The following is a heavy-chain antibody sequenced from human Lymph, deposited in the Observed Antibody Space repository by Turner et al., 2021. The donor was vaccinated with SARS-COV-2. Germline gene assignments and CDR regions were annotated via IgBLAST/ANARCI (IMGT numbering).Heavy chain of an antibody. D-gene: IGHD1-26*01. J-gene: IGHJ3*02. V-gene: IGHV3-30*04. Sequence: HLLPPGAAVIPPATPLRLPCPAPGFTFSPYATHRGRQAQGKGLEWVAVVSYDGFNKYYSDSVKGQFTISRDNSKNTLYLQMSSLRAEDTAVYYCARGSGSYLSAFDIWGQGTMVTVSS. CDR1: GFTFSPYA. CDR2: VSYDGFNK. CDR3: ARGSGSYLSAFDI.